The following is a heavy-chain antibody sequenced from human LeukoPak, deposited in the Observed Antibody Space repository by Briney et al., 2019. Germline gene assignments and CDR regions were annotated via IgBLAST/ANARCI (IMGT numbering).Heavy chain of an antibody. D-gene: IGHD6-13*01. CDR3: ARGRTLYSSSRGNWFDP. CDR2: INHSGST. V-gene: IGHV4-34*01. Sequence: SETLSLPCAVYGGSFSGYYWSWIRQPPGKGLEWIGEINHSGSTNYNPSLKSRVTISVDTSKNQFSLKLSSVTAADTAVYYCARGRTLYSSSRGNWFDPWGQGTLVTVSS. CDR1: GGSFSGYY. J-gene: IGHJ5*02.